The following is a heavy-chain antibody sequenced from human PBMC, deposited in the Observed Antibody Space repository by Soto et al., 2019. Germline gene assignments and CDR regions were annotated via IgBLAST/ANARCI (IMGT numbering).Heavy chain of an antibody. D-gene: IGHD3-16*01. CDR2: MNAKSGDT. CDR1: GYTFSDFD. Sequence: QAHLEQSGAEVTRPGASVKVSCKASGYTFSDFDINWLRQASGQGPEWMGWMNAKSGDTFFAQRFQGKFNMTWDTSLSTASMEVGSLTSDDTGMYYCARGNPFNYAGFDVWGQGTTVAVSS. V-gene: IGHV1-8*01. J-gene: IGHJ6*02. CDR3: ARGNPFNYAGFDV.